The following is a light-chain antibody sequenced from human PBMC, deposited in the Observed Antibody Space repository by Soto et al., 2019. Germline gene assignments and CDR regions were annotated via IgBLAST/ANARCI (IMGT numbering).Light chain of an antibody. CDR2: DAY. V-gene: IGKV3D-20*02. J-gene: IGKJ5*01. CDR3: QQSSNWPSIT. CDR1: QSFSSTY. Sequence: EIVLTQSPGTLSFSPGERATLSCRASQSFSSTYLAWYQQKPGQAPRLLISDAYNRATGIPVRFSGSGFGTDFTLTISSLEAEDSAVYYCQQSSNWPSITCGQGTRLEIK.